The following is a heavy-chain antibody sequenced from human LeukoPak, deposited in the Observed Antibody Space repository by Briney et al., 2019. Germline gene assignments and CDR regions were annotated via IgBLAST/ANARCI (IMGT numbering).Heavy chain of an antibody. CDR1: GFTLSSYE. Sequence: GGSPRLSCTVSGFTLSSYEMSWIRQAPGKGLEWVSSIDYDGGSGHYADSVKGRFTISRDNSNNTLFLHSNSLRGEDTAVYYCTRNSGWYGLSWGQGTLVTVSS. J-gene: IGHJ1*01. CDR3: TRNSGWYGLS. CDR2: IDYDGGSG. D-gene: IGHD6-19*01. V-gene: IGHV3-23*01.